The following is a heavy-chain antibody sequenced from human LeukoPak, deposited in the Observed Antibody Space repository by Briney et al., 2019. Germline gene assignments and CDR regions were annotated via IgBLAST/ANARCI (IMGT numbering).Heavy chain of an antibody. Sequence: SETLSLTCTVSGGSISSYYWSWIRQPPGKGLEWIGYIYYSGSTNYNPSLKSRVTISVDTSKNQFSLKLSSVTAADTAVYYCAGGDYYDSSGYYYRGCYFDYWGQETLVTVSS. CDR2: IYYSGST. CDR1: GGSISSYY. D-gene: IGHD3-22*01. V-gene: IGHV4-59*01. CDR3: AGGDYYDSSGYYYRGCYFDY. J-gene: IGHJ4*02.